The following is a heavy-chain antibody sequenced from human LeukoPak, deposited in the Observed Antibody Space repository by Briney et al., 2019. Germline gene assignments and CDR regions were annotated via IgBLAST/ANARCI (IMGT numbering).Heavy chain of an antibody. D-gene: IGHD3-16*01. Sequence: GGSLRLSCTVSGFTVSSNSMSWVRQAPGKGLEWDSFIYSDNTHYADSVKGRFTISRDNSKNTLYLQMNSLRAEDMAVYYCAKDGGQGADYWGQGTLVSVSS. CDR3: AKDGGQGADY. V-gene: IGHV3-53*01. CDR2: IYSDNT. J-gene: IGHJ4*02. CDR1: GFTVSSNS.